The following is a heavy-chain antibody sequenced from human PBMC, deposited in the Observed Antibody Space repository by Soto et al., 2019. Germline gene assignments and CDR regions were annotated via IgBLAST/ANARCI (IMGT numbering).Heavy chain of an antibody. D-gene: IGHD3-22*01. CDR3: AEAYGQIGLL. Sequence: GGSLILSCASCVLPFITDSINLFRQAPGKGLEWVALISRSATYIYYADSVMGRFTISRDNERNSLILQMNSLRGEDTGVYYCAEAYGQIGLLRGKWHTVSVSS. J-gene: IGHJ6*03. CDR2: ISRSATYI. V-gene: IGHV3-21*01. CDR1: VLPFITDS.